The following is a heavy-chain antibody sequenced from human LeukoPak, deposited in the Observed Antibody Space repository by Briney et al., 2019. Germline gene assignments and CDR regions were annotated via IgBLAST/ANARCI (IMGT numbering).Heavy chain of an antibody. CDR2: ISGSGGST. CDR1: GFTFSSYA. J-gene: IGHJ6*02. Sequence: GGSLRLSCAASGFTFSSYAMSWVRQAPGKGLEWVSAISGSGGSTYYADSVKGRFTISRDNSKNTLYLQMNSLRAEDTAKYYCASDRPGTGGRDVWGQGTTVTVSS. V-gene: IGHV3-23*01. CDR3: ASDRPGTGGRDV. D-gene: IGHD1-1*01.